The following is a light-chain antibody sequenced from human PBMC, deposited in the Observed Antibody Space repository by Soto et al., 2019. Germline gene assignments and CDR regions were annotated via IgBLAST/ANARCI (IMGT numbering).Light chain of an antibody. CDR2: AAS. CDR3: PQSYSTPRT. CDR1: QSISNY. J-gene: IGKJ1*01. V-gene: IGKV1-39*01. Sequence: DIQMTQSPSSLSASVGDRVTITCRASQSISNYLNWYQQKPGKAPKLLMYAASSLQSGVPSRFSGSGSGKEFTLTISRLQPEDFATYYCPQSYSTPRTFGQGTKVEIK.